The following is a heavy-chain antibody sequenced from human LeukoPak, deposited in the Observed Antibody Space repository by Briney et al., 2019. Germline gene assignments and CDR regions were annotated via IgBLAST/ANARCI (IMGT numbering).Heavy chain of an antibody. V-gene: IGHV1-69*13. J-gene: IGHJ6*02. Sequence: GASVKVSCKASGGTFSSYAISWVRQAPGQGLEWMGGIIPIFGTANYAQKFQGRVTITADESTSTAYMELSSLRSEDTAVYYCASPGSLVVPAATRYYYYGMDVWGQGTTVTVSS. D-gene: IGHD2-2*01. CDR1: GGTFSSYA. CDR2: IIPIFGTA. CDR3: ASPGSLVVPAATRYYYYGMDV.